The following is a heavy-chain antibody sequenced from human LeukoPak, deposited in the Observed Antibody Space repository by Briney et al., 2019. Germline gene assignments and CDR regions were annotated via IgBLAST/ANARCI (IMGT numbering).Heavy chain of an antibody. CDR1: GGSFSGVY. J-gene: IGHJ4*02. CDR3: ARVAGYSYGSGYYFDY. D-gene: IGHD5-18*01. Sequence: SETLSLTCAVYGGSFSGVYWSWIRQPPGKGLEWIGEINHRGNANYNPSLKSRFTISVDTSKNQFSLKLSSVTAADTAVYYCARVAGYSYGSGYYFDYWGQGTLVTVSS. V-gene: IGHV4-34*01. CDR2: INHRGNA.